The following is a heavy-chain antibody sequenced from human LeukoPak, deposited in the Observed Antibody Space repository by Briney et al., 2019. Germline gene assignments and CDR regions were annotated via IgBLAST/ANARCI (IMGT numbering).Heavy chain of an antibody. CDR1: GFIVSNNH. V-gene: IGHV3-66*01. Sequence: GGSLRLSCAASGFIVSNNHMSWVRQAPGKGLEWVSVIYPSGTTQYADSVKGRFTISRDISKNTLYLQMNSLRDEDTAVYFCARRILLSGLDIGGQGTMVTVSS. CDR3: ARRILLSGLDI. CDR2: IYPSGTT. J-gene: IGHJ3*02. D-gene: IGHD3-10*01.